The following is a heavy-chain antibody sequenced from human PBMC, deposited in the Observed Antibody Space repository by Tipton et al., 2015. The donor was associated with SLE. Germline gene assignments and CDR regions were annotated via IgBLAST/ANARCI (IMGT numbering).Heavy chain of an antibody. D-gene: IGHD2-2*01. CDR2: IYYSGST. CDR1: GGSISSYF. V-gene: IGHV4-59*01. Sequence: TLSLTCTVSGGSISSYFWSWIRQPPGRGLEWIGYIYYSGSTNYNPSLTSRVTISVDPSKNQFSLKLSSVTAADTAVYYCARKVCGRSSSSNCYGAFDIWGQGNMVTGSS. CDR3: ARKVCGRSSSSNCYGAFDI. J-gene: IGHJ3*02.